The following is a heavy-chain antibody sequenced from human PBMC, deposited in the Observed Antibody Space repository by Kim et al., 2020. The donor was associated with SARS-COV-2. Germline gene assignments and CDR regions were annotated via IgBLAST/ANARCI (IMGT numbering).Heavy chain of an antibody. CDR2: SNAGNGYT. V-gene: IGHV1-3*01. CDR3: ARDISEFGETY. J-gene: IGHJ4*02. Sequence: ASVKVSCKASGYTFTNYAIHWVRQAPGQGLEGRGWSNAGNGYTKYSQKFQGSVTITRHTSARTAYMDLSSLNFEDTAVYYCARDISEFGETYWGQRPLVTVSS. CDR1: GYTFTNYA. D-gene: IGHD3-10*01.